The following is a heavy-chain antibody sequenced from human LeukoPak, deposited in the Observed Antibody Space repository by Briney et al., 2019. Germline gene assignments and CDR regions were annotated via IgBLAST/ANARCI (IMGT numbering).Heavy chain of an antibody. CDR2: IYYSGST. V-gene: IGHV4-61*08. CDR1: GGSLSSGGYS. D-gene: IGHD3-10*01. Sequence: PSETLSLTCAVSGGSLSSGGYSWSWIRQPPGKGLEWIGYIYYSGSTNYNPSLKSRVTISVDTSKNQFSLKLSSVTAADTAVYYCASGNYYADYWGQGTLVTVSS. CDR3: ASGNYYADY. J-gene: IGHJ4*02.